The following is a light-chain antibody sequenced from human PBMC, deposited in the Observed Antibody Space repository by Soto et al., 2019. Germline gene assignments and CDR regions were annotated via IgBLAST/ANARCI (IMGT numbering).Light chain of an antibody. J-gene: IGLJ1*01. CDR3: SSYTSSSTPYV. CDR2: EVS. V-gene: IGLV2-14*01. CDR1: SSDVGGYNY. Sequence: QSVLTQPASLSGSPGQSITISCTGTSSDVGGYNYVSWYQQHPGKAPKLMIYEVSNRPSGVSNRFSGSKSGNTASLTISGLQAEDEAAYYCSSYTSSSTPYVFGTGTKLTVL.